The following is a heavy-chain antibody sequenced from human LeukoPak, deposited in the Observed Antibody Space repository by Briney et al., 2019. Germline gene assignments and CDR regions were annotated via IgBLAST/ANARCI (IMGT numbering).Heavy chain of an antibody. CDR1: GFTVSSNY. V-gene: IGHV3-53*01. Sequence: QPGGSLRLSCAASGFTVSSNYMSGVRQAPGKGLEWVSIIYNGGNKHYADSVKGRFTISSDDSKNTLYLEMVSLRGEDTAVYYCARHQQEATDGKYYFDYWGQGALVTVSS. CDR2: IYNGGNK. J-gene: IGHJ4*02. CDR3: ARHQQEATDGKYYFDY. D-gene: IGHD5-24*01.